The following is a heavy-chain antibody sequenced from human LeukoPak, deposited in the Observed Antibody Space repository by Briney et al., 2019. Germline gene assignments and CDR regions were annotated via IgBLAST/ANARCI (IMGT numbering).Heavy chain of an antibody. D-gene: IGHD6-13*01. CDR2: IYSGGST. Sequence: GGSLRLSCAASGFTFSSYSMSWVRQAPGKGLEWVSVIYSGGSTYYADSVKGRFTISRDNSKNTLYLQMNSLRAEDTAVYYCARAPQGGSSAFDIWGQGTMVTVSS. V-gene: IGHV3-53*01. J-gene: IGHJ3*02. CDR3: ARAPQGGSSAFDI. CDR1: GFTFSSYS.